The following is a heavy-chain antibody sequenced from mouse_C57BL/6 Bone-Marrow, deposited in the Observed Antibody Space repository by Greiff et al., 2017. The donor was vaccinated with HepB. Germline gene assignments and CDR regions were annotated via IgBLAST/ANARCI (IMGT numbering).Heavy chain of an antibody. CDR2: ILPGSGST. Sequence: VQLQQSGAELMKPGASVKLSCKATGYTFTGYWIEWVKQRPGHGLEWIGEILPGSGSTNYNEKFKGKATFTADTSANTAYMQLSSLTTEDSAFYYCASQGGSFNWAWFAYWGQGTLVTVSA. CDR1: GYTFTGYW. D-gene: IGHD4-1*02. CDR3: ASQGGSFNWAWFAY. V-gene: IGHV1-9*01. J-gene: IGHJ3*01.